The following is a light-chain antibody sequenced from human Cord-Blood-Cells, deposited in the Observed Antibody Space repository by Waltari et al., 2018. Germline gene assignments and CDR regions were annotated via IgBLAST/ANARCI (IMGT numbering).Light chain of an antibody. J-gene: IGKJ2*01. CDR1: QSISSG. CDR2: KAS. V-gene: IGKV1-5*03. Sequence: DIQMTQSPSTLSASVGDRVTITCRARQSISSGLAWYQQKPGKAPKLLIYKASSLESGVPSRFSGSGSGTEFTLTISSLQPDDFATYYCQQYNSYSYTFGQGTKLEIK. CDR3: QQYNSYSYT.